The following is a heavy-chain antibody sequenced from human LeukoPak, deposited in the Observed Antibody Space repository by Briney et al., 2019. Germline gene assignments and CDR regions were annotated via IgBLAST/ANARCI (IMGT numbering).Heavy chain of an antibody. Sequence: GGSLRLSCAASGFTFSSYAMSWVRQAPGKGLEWVSAISGSGGSTYYADSVKGRFTISRDNSKNTLYLQMYSLRAEDTAVYYCAKAHYDILTGFLDYWGQGTLVTVSS. CDR3: AKAHYDILTGFLDY. CDR1: GFTFSSYA. V-gene: IGHV3-23*01. D-gene: IGHD3-9*01. CDR2: ISGSGGST. J-gene: IGHJ4*02.